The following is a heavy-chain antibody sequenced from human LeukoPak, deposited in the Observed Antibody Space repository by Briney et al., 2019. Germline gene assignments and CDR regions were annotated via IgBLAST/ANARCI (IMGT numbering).Heavy chain of an antibody. CDR2: IYYTGST. CDR1: GGYISTDY. D-gene: IGHD3-22*01. V-gene: IGHV4-59*12. CDR3: ATLATPTYYYDSSGLHN. J-gene: IGHJ4*02. Sequence: PSETLSLTCTVSGGYISTDYWNWIRQPPGKGLEWIGYIYYTGSTNYNPSLKSRVTISVDTSKNQFSLKLSSVTAADTAVYYCATLATPTYYYDSSGLHNWGQGTLVTVSS.